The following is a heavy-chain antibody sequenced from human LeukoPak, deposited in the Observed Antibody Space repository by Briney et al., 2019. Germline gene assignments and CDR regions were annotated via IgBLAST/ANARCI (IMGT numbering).Heavy chain of an antibody. V-gene: IGHV1-18*01. CDR1: GYTFTSYG. CDR2: ISAYNGNT. CDR3: ARDHHYYDSSGYRYPYYFDY. Sequence: ASVKVSSKASGYTFTSYGISWVRQAPGQGLEWMGWISAYNGNTNYAQKLQGRVTMTRDTSISTAYMELSRLRSDDTAVYYCARDHHYYDSSGYRYPYYFDYWGQGTLVTVSS. D-gene: IGHD3-22*01. J-gene: IGHJ4*02.